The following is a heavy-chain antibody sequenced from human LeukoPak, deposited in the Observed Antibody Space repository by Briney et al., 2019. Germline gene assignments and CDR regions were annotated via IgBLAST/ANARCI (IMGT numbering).Heavy chain of an antibody. CDR1: GFTFSSYS. D-gene: IGHD6-19*01. CDR3: ARDAHSSGWTANYYYYYYMDV. J-gene: IGHJ6*03. CDR2: ISSSSSTI. Sequence: GGSLRLSCAASGFTFSSYSMNWVRQAPGKGLEWVSYISSSSSTIYYADSVKGRFTISRDNAKNSLYLQMNSLRAEDTAVYYCARDAHSSGWTANYYYYYYMDVWGKGTTVTISS. V-gene: IGHV3-48*01.